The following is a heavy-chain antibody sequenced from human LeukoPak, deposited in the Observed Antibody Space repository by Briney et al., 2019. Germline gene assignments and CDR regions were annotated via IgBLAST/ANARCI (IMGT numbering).Heavy chain of an antibody. CDR2: ITSSSSSI. J-gene: IGHJ4*02. D-gene: IGHD4/OR15-4a*01. CDR3: ARDLAWGAY. V-gene: IGHV3-21*01. CDR1: GFTFSGYW. Sequence: GGSLRLSCAASGFTFSGYWMSWVRQAPGKGLEWVSSITSSSSSIYSADSVKGRLTISRDNAKNSLYLEMNSLRDEDTAVYYCARDLAWGAYWGQGTLVTVSS.